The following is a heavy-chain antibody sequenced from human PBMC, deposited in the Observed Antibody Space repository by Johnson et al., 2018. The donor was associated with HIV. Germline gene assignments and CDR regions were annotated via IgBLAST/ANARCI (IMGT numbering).Heavy chain of an antibody. V-gene: IGHV3-11*04. Sequence: QVQLVESGGGLVKPGGSLRLSCAASGFTFSDYYMSSIRQAPGKGLEWVSYISSGGNSIYYADSVKGRFTISRDNAKNSLFLQMNSLTAEATAVYYCARLVATKDYAFDIWGQGTLVTVSS. D-gene: IGHD5-12*01. CDR1: GFTFSDYY. J-gene: IGHJ3*02. CDR3: ARLVATKDYAFDI. CDR2: ISSGGNSI.